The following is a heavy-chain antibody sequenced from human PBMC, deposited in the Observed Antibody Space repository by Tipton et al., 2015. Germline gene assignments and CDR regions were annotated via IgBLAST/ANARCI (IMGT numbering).Heavy chain of an antibody. CDR2: ISGSGGST. Sequence: SLRLSCAASGFNFSDYAMAWVRQAPGKGLLWVSGISGSGGSTYYADSVKGRFTISRDNSKNTLYLQMNSLRAEDTAVYYCATHVRGPKRVGVVSGTIYHYSAMDIWGQGTTVTVSS. CDR1: GFNFSDYA. J-gene: IGHJ6*02. V-gene: IGHV3-23*01. D-gene: IGHD3-3*01. CDR3: ATHVRGPKRVGVVSGTIYHYSAMDI.